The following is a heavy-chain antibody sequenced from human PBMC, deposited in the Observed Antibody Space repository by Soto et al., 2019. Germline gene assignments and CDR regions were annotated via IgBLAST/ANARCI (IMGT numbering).Heavy chain of an antibody. J-gene: IGHJ6*02. D-gene: IGHD5-12*01. CDR2: IKQDGSEK. CDR1: GFPFSSYW. V-gene: IGHV3-7*01. Sequence: GGSLRLSCAASGFPFSSYWMSWVRPTPGKGLEWVANIKQDGSEKYYVDSVKGRFTISRDNAKNSLYLQMNSLRAEDTAVYYCARGGLRIIYYYYGMDVWGQGTTVTVSS. CDR3: ARGGLRIIYYYYGMDV.